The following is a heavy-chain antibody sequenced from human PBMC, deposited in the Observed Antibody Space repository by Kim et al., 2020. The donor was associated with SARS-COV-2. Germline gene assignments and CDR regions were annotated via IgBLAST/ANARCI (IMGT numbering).Heavy chain of an antibody. D-gene: IGHD3-22*01. CDR2: ISSNGGST. J-gene: IGHJ4*02. CDR3: ARDRWGYYDSSGYYFDY. Sequence: GGSLRLSCAASGFTFSSYAMHWVRQAPGKGLEYVSAISSNGGSTYYANSVKGRFTISRDNSKNTLYLQMGSLRAEDMAVYYCARDRWGYYDSSGYYFDYWGQGSLVTVSS. CDR1: GFTFSSYA. V-gene: IGHV3-64*01.